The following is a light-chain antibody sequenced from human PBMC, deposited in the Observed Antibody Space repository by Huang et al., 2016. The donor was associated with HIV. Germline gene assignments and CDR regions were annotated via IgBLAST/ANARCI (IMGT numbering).Light chain of an antibody. V-gene: IGKV3-15*01. Sequence: EIVMTQSPATLSVSPGERVTLSCRAGQSVSSNLAWYQQQPGQDPRLLIYAASTRATGIPARFSGSGSGTDFTLTISSLQSEDFAVYFCQQYNDWPRTFGQGTKVEIK. J-gene: IGKJ1*01. CDR2: AAS. CDR1: QSVSSN. CDR3: QQYNDWPRT.